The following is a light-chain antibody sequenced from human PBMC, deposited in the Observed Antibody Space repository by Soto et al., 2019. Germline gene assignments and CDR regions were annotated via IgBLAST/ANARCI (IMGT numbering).Light chain of an antibody. CDR3: QQYKNWHL. CDR2: GAS. J-gene: IGKJ5*01. CDR1: HSVNSH. Sequence: EIIMTKSPATLSVSPVERVTLSCRTSHSVNSHVAWYQQKPGQAPRLLLYGASTRATGIPVRFSGSGFGTEFTLTISSLQSEDCAVYYCQQYKNWHLFGQGTRLEIK. V-gene: IGKV3-15*01.